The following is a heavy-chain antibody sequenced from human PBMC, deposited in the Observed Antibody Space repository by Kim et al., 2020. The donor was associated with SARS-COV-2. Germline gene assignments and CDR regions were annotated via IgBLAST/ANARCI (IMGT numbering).Heavy chain of an antibody. D-gene: IGHD1-26*01. V-gene: IGHV3-33*01. J-gene: IGHJ4*02. CDR1: GFTFSNYG. Sequence: GGSLRLSCAASGFTFSNYGMHWVRQAPGKGLECVSLIWYDGSKKNYADSVKGRFTISRDNSKNILYLQMNSLTAEDTAVYHCARDSPYSFDYWGQGTLVTVSS. CDR2: IWYDGSKK. CDR3: ARDSPYSFDY.